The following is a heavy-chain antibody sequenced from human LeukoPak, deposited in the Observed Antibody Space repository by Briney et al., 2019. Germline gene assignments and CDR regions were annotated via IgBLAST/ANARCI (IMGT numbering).Heavy chain of an antibody. J-gene: IGHJ5*02. V-gene: IGHV3-30-3*01. CDR3: AREALDAGIAVAGTLEPWFDP. Sequence: GGSLRLSCAASGFTFSSYAMHWVRQAPGKGLEWVAVISYDGSNKYYADSVKGRFTISRDNSKNTLYLQMNSLRAEDTAVYYCAREALDAGIAVAGTLEPWFDPWGQGTLVTVSS. D-gene: IGHD6-19*01. CDR2: ISYDGSNK. CDR1: GFTFSSYA.